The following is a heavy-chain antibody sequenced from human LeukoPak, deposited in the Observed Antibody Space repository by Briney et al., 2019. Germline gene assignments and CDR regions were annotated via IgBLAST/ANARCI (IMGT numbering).Heavy chain of an antibody. CDR2: INPNSGGT. Sequence: ASVKVSCKASGYTFTGYYMHWVRQAPGQGLEWMGWINPNSGGTNYAQKFQGRVTMTRDTSISTAYMELSGLRSDDTAVYYCARSDYGSGSYRFDYWGQGTLVTVSS. D-gene: IGHD3-10*01. CDR1: GYTFTGYY. CDR3: ARSDYGSGSYRFDY. V-gene: IGHV1-2*02. J-gene: IGHJ4*02.